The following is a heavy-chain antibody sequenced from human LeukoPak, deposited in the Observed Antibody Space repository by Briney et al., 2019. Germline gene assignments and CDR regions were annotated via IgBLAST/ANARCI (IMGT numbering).Heavy chain of an antibody. J-gene: IGHJ6*03. Sequence: GASVKVSCKASGYTFTSYYMHWVRQAPGQGLEWMGIINPSGGSTSYAQKFQGRVTMTRDMSTSTVYMELSSLRSEDTAVYYCARDVSSSWYYYYYYMDVWGKGTTVTVSS. CDR3: ARDVSSSWYYYYYYMDV. CDR2: INPSGGST. CDR1: GYTFTSYY. V-gene: IGHV1-46*01. D-gene: IGHD6-13*01.